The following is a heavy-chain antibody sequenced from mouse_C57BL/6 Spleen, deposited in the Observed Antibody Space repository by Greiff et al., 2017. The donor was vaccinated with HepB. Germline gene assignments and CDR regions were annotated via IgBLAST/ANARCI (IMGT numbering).Heavy chain of an antibody. V-gene: IGHV3-6*01. CDR2: ISYDGSN. CDR3: ARVDDYGSSPYYYAMDY. CDR1: GYSITSGYY. D-gene: IGHD1-1*01. J-gene: IGHJ4*01. Sequence: EVQLVESGPGLVKPSQSLSLTCSVTGYSITSGYYWNWIRQFPGNKLEWMGYISYDGSNNYNPSLKNRISITRDTSKNQFFLKLNSVTTEDTATYYCARVDDYGSSPYYYAMDYWGQGTSVTVSS.